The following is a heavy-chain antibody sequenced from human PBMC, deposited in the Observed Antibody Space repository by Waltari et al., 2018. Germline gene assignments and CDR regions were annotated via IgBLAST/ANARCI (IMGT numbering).Heavy chain of an antibody. J-gene: IGHJ3*02. CDR2: ISSSSSYI. Sequence: EVQLVESGGGLVKPGGSLRLSCAASGFTFSSYSMTWVRQAPGKGLEWVSSISSSSSYIYYADSVKGRFTISRDNAKNSLYLQMNSLRAEDTAVYYCARDPAGGTKLGAFDIWGQGTMVTVSS. D-gene: IGHD7-27*01. CDR3: ARDPAGGTKLGAFDI. CDR1: GFTFSSYS. V-gene: IGHV3-21*01.